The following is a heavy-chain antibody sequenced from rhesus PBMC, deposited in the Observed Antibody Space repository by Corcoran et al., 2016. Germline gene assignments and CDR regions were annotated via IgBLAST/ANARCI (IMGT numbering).Heavy chain of an antibody. CDR2: IYPGDSDT. V-gene: IGHV5S1*01. CDR1: GSRFTSRW. Sequence: EVQLVQSGAEVKRPGETLRNFCKTFGSRFTSRWFSWLRKVPGKGLEWMVCIYPGDSDTRYNPSFQGHVTISADKSISTTYRQWSSLKAADSATYYCARVGSSLSEWDTVGTEWFFDLWGPGTPITISS. J-gene: IGHJ2*01. CDR3: ARVGSSLSEWDTVGTEWFFDL. D-gene: IGHD5-42*01.